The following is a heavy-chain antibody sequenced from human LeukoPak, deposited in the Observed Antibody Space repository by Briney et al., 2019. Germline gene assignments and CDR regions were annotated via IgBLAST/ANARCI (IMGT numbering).Heavy chain of an antibody. V-gene: IGHV1-2*02. D-gene: IGHD3-3*01. J-gene: IGHJ5*02. CDR3: AGGPLILEGDWFDP. Sequence: GASVKVSCKASGYTFTGYYMHWVRQAPGQGLEWMGWINVNSGGTNYAQKFQVRVTMTRDTSISTAYMELSRLRSDDTAVYYCAGGPLILEGDWFDPWGQGTLVTVSP. CDR1: GYTFTGYY. CDR2: INVNSGGT.